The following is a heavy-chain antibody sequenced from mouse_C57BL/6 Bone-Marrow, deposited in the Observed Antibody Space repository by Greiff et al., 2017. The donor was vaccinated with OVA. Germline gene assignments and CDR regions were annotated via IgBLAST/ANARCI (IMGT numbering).Heavy chain of an antibody. D-gene: IGHD1-1*01. CDR3: ERRGYYGLMDY. Sequence: QVQLQQPGAELVMPGASVKLSCKASGYSFTSYWMHWVQQRPGQGLEWIGEIDPSDSYTNYNQKFKGKSTLTVDKSSSTAYMQLSSLTSEDSAIYYCERRGYYGLMDYWGQGTSVTVSS. J-gene: IGHJ4*01. CDR2: IDPSDSYT. V-gene: IGHV1-69*01. CDR1: GYSFTSYW.